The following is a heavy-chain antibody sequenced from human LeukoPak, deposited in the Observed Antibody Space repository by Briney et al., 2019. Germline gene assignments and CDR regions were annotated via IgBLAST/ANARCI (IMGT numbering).Heavy chain of an antibody. Sequence: SETLSLTCAVYGGSFSGYYWSWIRQPPGKGLEWIGEINHSGSTDYNPSLKSRVTISVDMSKNQFSLKLSSVTAADTAVYYCARGNPFPYCSSTSCYAVSPYYYYGMDVWGQGTAVTVSS. D-gene: IGHD2-2*01. CDR3: ARGNPFPYCSSTSCYAVSPYYYYGMDV. CDR1: GGSFSGYY. J-gene: IGHJ6*02. V-gene: IGHV4-34*01. CDR2: INHSGST.